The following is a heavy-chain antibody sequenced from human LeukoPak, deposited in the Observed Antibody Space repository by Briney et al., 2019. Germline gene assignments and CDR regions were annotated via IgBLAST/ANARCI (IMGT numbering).Heavy chain of an antibody. V-gene: IGHV3-30*18. CDR1: GFTFSSYG. D-gene: IGHD6-19*01. J-gene: IGHJ4*02. CDR2: ISYDGSNK. Sequence: PGGALRLSCAASGFTFSSYGMHWVRQAPGKGLEWVAVISYDGSNKYYADSVKGRFTISRDNSKNTLYLQMNSLRAEDTAVYYCAKERAVAGHYYFDYWGQGTLVTVSS. CDR3: AKERAVAGHYYFDY.